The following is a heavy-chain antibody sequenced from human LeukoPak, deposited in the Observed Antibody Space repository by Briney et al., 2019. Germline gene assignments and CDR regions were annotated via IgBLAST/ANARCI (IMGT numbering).Heavy chain of an antibody. Sequence: ASVKVSCKASGYTFTGYYMHWVRQAPGQGLEWMGWINPNSGGTNYAQKFQGRVTMTRDTSISTAYMELSRLRSDDTAVYYCDADQLLSYYSGMDVWGQGTTVTVSS. V-gene: IGHV1-2*02. D-gene: IGHD2-2*01. CDR3: DADQLLSYYSGMDV. J-gene: IGHJ6*02. CDR1: GYTFTGYY. CDR2: INPNSGGT.